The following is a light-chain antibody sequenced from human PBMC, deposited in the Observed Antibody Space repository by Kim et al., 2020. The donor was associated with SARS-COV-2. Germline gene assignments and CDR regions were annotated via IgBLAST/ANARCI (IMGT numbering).Light chain of an antibody. J-gene: IGLJ3*02. CDR3: QTWGTGIPV. CDR1: SGHSSYA. Sequence: QLVLTQSPSASASLGASVKLTCTLSSGHSSYAIAWHQQQPETGPRYLMKLNSDGSHSKGDGIPDRFSGSSFGAERYLTISSLQSEDEADYYCQTWGTGIPVFGGGTQLTVL. V-gene: IGLV4-69*01. CDR2: LNSDGSH.